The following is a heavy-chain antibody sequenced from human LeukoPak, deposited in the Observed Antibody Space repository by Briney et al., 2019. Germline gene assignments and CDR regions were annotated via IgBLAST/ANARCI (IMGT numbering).Heavy chain of an antibody. CDR3: AKSAPMVRGVMTKGYFDY. CDR1: GFTFSSYG. J-gene: IGHJ4*02. D-gene: IGHD3-10*01. V-gene: IGHV3-23*01. CDR2: ISGSGGST. Sequence: GGSLRLSCAASGFTFSSYGMTWVRQAPGKGLEWVSTISGSGGSTYYADSVKGRFTISRDNAKDTLYLQMSSLRAEDAAVYYCAKSAPMVRGVMTKGYFDYWGQGTLVTVSS.